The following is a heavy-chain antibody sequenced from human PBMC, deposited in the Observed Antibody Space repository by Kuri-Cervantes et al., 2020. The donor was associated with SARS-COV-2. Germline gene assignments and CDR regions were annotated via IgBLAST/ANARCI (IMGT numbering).Heavy chain of an antibody. J-gene: IGHJ3*02. CDR2: MSGSGDTT. CDR1: GFTFSNYA. V-gene: IGHV3-23*01. CDR3: AKGTFDI. Sequence: GESLKISCVASGFTFSNYAITWVRRAPGKGLEWVSAMSGSGDTTYYADSVKGRFTISRDNSKNTLYLQMNNLRAEDTAVYYCAKGTFDIWGQGTMVTVSS.